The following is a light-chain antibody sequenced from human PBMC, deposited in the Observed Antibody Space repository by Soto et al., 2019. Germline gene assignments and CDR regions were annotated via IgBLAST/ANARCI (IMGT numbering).Light chain of an antibody. V-gene: IGKV3-20*01. CDR3: HQYDTSPYT. J-gene: IGKJ2*01. CDR2: GAS. Sequence: EVVLTQSPGILSLSPGERASLSCRASQSIHSSFLAWYQQKPGQPPRLLMYGASSMASGIADRFSGSGSGTDFTLTISRLEPEHFALYYCHQYDTSPYTFGQGTNLQLK. CDR1: QSIHSSF.